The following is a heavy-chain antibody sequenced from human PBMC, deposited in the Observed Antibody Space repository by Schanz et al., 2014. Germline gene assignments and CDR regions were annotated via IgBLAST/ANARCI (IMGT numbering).Heavy chain of an antibody. D-gene: IGHD6-13*01. Sequence: EVQLLESGGGLVQPGGSLRLSCEASGFSFGNYGMSWVRQAPGKGLEWVSGFDAHDGRAYYADSAKGRFTISRDNSKSTLYMEMNSLRDEDAAVYYCAKSQGSNFDAWGQGTLVTVSS. J-gene: IGHJ4*02. CDR1: GFSFGNYG. V-gene: IGHV3-23*01. CDR3: AKSQGSNFDA. CDR2: FDAHDGRA.